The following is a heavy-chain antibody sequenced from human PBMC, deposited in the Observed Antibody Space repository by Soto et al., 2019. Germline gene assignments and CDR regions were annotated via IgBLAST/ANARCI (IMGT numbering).Heavy chain of an antibody. CDR3: ARGSSGRGRYGAFDI. J-gene: IGHJ3*02. V-gene: IGHV4-59*01. D-gene: IGHD6-19*01. CDR1: GGSISSYY. CDR2: IYYSGST. Sequence: SETLSLTCTVSGGSISSYYWSWIRQPPGKGLEWIGYIYYSGSTNYNPSLKSRVTISVDTSKNQFSLKLSSVTAADTAVFYCARGSSGRGRYGAFDIWGQGTMVTVSS.